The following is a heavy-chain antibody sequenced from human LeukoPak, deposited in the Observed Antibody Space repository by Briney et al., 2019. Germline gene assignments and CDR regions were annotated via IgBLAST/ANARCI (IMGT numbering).Heavy chain of an antibody. J-gene: IGHJ4*02. CDR2: IYYSGST. CDR3: ARGGYSSSWYYFDY. Sequence: SETLSLTCTVSGGSISSYYWSWIRQPPGKGLEWIGYIYYSGSTNYNPSLKSRVTISVDTSKNQFSLNLSSVTAADTAVYYCARGGYSSSWYYFDYWGQGTLVTVSS. D-gene: IGHD6-13*01. CDR1: GGSISSYY. V-gene: IGHV4-59*01.